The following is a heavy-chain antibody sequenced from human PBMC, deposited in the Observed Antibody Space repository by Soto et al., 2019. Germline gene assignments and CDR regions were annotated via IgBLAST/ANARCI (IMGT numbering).Heavy chain of an antibody. CDR1: GGTISTYV. V-gene: IGHV1-69*11. J-gene: IGHJ4*02. Sequence: QVHRVQSGAEGKKPGSSVKVSCKTSGGTISTYVINWVRQAPGQGLEWMGRTIPALGASDYTQTFQDRLTITTDESTSTAYMELSRPRSDDTAVYYCARVGQQLVSLDYWGQGTVVAVSS. CDR2: TIPALGAS. D-gene: IGHD6-13*01. CDR3: ARVGQQLVSLDY.